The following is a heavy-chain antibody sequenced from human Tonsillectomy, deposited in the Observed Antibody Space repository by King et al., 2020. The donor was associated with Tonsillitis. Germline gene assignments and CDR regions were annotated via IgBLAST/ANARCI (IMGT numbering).Heavy chain of an antibody. CDR2: IYYTGST. D-gene: IGHD2-21*01. CDR1: GGSISNNNYY. J-gene: IGHJ4*02. CDR3: AGGSRWGLVDY. V-gene: IGHV4-39*07. Sequence: QLQESGPGLVKPSETLSLTCTVSGGSISNNNYYWGWIRQPPGTGLEWIGSIYYTGSTFYNPSLKSRVTISVDTSENQFSVRLSSVTAADTAVYYCAGGSRWGLVDYWGQGALVTVSS.